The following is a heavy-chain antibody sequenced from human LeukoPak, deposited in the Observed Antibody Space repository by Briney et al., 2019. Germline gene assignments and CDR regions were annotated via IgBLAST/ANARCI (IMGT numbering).Heavy chain of an antibody. CDR2: ISYDGSNK. Sequence: GRSLRLSCAASGFTFSSYAMHWVRQAPGKGLEWVAVISYDGSNKYYADSVKGRFTISRDNSKNTLYLQMNSLRAEDTAVYYCARSDGATVDYWGQGTLVTVSS. V-gene: IGHV3-30-3*01. CDR3: ARSDGATVDY. CDR1: GFTFSSYA. J-gene: IGHJ4*02. D-gene: IGHD1-26*01.